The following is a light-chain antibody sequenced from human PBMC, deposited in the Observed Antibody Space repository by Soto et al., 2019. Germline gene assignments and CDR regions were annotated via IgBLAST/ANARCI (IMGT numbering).Light chain of an antibody. CDR2: GAS. Sequence: EIVLTQSPGTLSLSPGERGTLSCRASQSVNSSYLAWYQQKPGQAPRLLIYGASTRATGTPDRFSGSGSGTDFTLTIARLEPGDFAVYYCQQYGNSPQTFGQGTKVDIK. V-gene: IGKV3-20*01. CDR3: QQYGNSPQT. J-gene: IGKJ1*01. CDR1: QSVNSSY.